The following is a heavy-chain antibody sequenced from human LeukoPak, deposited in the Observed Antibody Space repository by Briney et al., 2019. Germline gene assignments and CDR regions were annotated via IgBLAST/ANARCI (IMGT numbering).Heavy chain of an antibody. CDR2: ISYDGSNK. CDR3: ARGTDGYNCDY. V-gene: IGHV3-30*03. CDR1: GFTFSSYG. Sequence: GGSLRLSCAASGFTFSSYGMHWVRQAPGKGLEWVAVISYDGSNKYYADSVKGRLTISRDNSKNTLYLQMNSLRAEDTAVYYCARGTDGYNCDYWGQGTLVTVSS. J-gene: IGHJ4*02. D-gene: IGHD5-24*01.